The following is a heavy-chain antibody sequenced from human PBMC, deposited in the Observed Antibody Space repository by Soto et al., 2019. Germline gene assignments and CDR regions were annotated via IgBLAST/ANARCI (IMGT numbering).Heavy chain of an antibody. Sequence: QLQLQESGSGLVKPSQPLSLTCAVSGGSISRGGYSWSWIRQPPGKGLEWIGYIYHHGSTYYNPSLKSQVTITVDRYKNKFSLKLSSVTAADTAVYYCARGGYSYGYEGGRVWPFDYWGQGTLVTVSS. V-gene: IGHV4-30-2*01. J-gene: IGHJ4*02. D-gene: IGHD5-18*01. CDR2: IYHHGST. CDR3: ARGGYSYGYEGGRVWPFDY. CDR1: GGSISRGGYS.